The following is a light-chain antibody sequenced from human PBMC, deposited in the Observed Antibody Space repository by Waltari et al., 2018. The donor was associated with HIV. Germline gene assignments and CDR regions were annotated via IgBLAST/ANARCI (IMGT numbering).Light chain of an antibody. V-gene: IGLV3-21*02. CDR2: DDS. CDR1: SIGSKS. CDR3: QVWYSLTDPVV. J-gene: IGLJ2*01. Sequence: SYVLTQPPSVSVAPGQTARITCGGSSIGSKSVHWYQQKPGQAPVLVVSDDSDRPSGIPERFSVSKSGNTATLTISRVEAGDEADYYCQVWYSLTDPVVFGGGTKLTVL.